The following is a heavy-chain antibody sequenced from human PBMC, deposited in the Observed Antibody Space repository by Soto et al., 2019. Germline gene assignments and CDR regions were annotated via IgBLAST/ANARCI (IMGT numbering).Heavy chain of an antibody. V-gene: IGHV1-46*01. CDR3: ARGGSSWLFDFDY. CDR1: GYTFTSYY. CDR2: INPSGGST. J-gene: IGHJ4*02. Sequence: QVQLVQSGAEVKKPGASVKVSCKASGYTFTSYYMHWVRQAPGQGLEWMGIINPSGGSTSYAQKCQGRGTMNRDTSTSQVYMVLSSLRSEVTAVYYCARGGSSWLFDFDYWGQGTLVTVSS. D-gene: IGHD6-13*01.